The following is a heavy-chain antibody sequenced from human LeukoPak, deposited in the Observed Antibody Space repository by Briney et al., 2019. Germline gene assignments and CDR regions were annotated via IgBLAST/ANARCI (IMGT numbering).Heavy chain of an antibody. V-gene: IGHV4-61*02. CDR3: ARHAGYSSSWGPAIDY. J-gene: IGHJ4*02. D-gene: IGHD6-13*01. CDR2: IYPSGST. CDR1: GGSISSGSYY. Sequence: SETLSLTCTVSGGSISSGSYYWSWIRQPAGKGLEWIGRIYPSGSTNYNPSLKSRVTISVDTSKNQFSLKLSSVTAADTAVYYCARHAGYSSSWGPAIDYWGQGTLVTVSS.